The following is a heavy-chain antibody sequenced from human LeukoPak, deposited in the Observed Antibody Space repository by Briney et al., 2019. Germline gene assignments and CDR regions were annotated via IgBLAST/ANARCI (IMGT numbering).Heavy chain of an antibody. V-gene: IGHV6-1*01. CDR2: TYYRSKWYN. CDR1: GDSVSSNSAT. Sequence: SQTLSLTCAISGDSVSSNSATWNWIRQSPSRGLEWLGRTYYRSKWYNDFAVSVKSRITINPDTSKNQFSLQLNSVTQEDTAFYYCARAYPRQQLEHSDFWGQGTLVTVSS. D-gene: IGHD6-13*01. J-gene: IGHJ4*02. CDR3: ARAYPRQQLEHSDF.